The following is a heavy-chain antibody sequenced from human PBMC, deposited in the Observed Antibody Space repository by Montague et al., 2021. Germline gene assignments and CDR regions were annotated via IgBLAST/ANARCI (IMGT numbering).Heavy chain of an antibody. Sequence: LSLSCSASKFPFSDYYMSWIRQAPGEGLEWISYISSSGFIIYYADSVKGRFTISRDNAKNSLFLQMSSLRAEDTAVYYCARINDDSTLRYHYYGMDVWGQGTTVTVSS. J-gene: IGHJ6*02. CDR1: KFPFSDYY. CDR2: ISSSGFII. V-gene: IGHV3-11*01. D-gene: IGHD2-2*01. CDR3: ARINDDSTLRYHYYGMDV.